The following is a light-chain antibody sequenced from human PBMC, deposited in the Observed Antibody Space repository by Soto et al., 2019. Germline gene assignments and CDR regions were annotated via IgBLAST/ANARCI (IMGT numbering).Light chain of an antibody. J-gene: IGLJ2*01. V-gene: IGLV1-47*02. CDR1: SSNIGGTNY. CDR3: ASWDDSLGAVI. CDR2: SNN. Sequence: QSALTQPPSASGTPGQRVSISCSGSSSNIGGTNYAYWYQQLPGAAPKLLMHSNNLRPSGVPERISGSKSGTSASLAISGLRSEHEAVYYCASWDDSLGAVIFGGGTKVTVL.